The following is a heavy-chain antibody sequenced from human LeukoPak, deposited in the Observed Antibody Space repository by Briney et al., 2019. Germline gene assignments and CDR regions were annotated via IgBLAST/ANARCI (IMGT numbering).Heavy chain of an antibody. CDR1: GFTFSNYW. J-gene: IGHJ6*04. CDR2: IKEDGSDK. CDR3: VRESSVWVGPGIGRPLDV. V-gene: IGHV3-7*01. D-gene: IGHD3-16*01. Sequence: GESLRLSCAASGFTFSNYWVSWVRQAPGRGLEWVANIKEDGSDKQYVDSVQGRFTISRDNAENSLYLQMNSLRAEDTAVYYCVRESSVWVGPGIGRPLDVWGKGTAVTVSS.